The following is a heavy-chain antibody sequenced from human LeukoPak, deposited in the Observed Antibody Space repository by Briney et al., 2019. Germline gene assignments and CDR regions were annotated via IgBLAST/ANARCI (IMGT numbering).Heavy chain of an antibody. J-gene: IGHJ4*02. CDR1: GYTFTDYY. D-gene: IGHD1-26*01. CDR3: ASLNSGSYSFDY. V-gene: IGHV1-2*02. CDR2: ISPNSGGT. Sequence: ASVKVSCKASGYTFTDYYMHWVRQAPGQGLEWMGWISPNSGGTNYAQKFQGRVTMTRDTSISTAYMELSRLRSDDTAVYYCASLNSGSYSFDYWGQGTLVTVSS.